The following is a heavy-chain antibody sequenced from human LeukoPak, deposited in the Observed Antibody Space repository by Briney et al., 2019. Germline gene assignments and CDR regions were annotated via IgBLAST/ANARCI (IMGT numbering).Heavy chain of an antibody. D-gene: IGHD2-2*01. CDR2: INYDGST. CDR3: VRGCSSTSCYPFDC. V-gene: IGHV3-74*01. Sequence: GGSLRLSCAASGFTFSNYWMHWFRQAPGKGLVRVSRINYDGSTNYADSVKGRFTISRDNARNTLYMQMNSLRAEDTAVYYCVRGCSSTSCYPFDCWGQGTLVTVSS. CDR1: GFTFSNYW. J-gene: IGHJ4*02.